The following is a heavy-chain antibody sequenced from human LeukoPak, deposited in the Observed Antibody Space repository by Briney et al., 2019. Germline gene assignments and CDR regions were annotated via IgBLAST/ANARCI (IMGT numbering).Heavy chain of an antibody. D-gene: IGHD3-3*01. CDR1: GGSISSSSYY. CDR3: ARDGAYDFWSGYRD. V-gene: IGHV4-39*02. CDR2: IYYSGSP. Sequence: SETLSLTCTVSGGSISSSSYYWGWISQPPGTALEWLGSIYYSGSPYYNPSLKTRVTISVDTSNNPSSLKLTPVTAADTAVYYCARDGAYDFWSGYRDWGQGTLVTVSS. J-gene: IGHJ4*02.